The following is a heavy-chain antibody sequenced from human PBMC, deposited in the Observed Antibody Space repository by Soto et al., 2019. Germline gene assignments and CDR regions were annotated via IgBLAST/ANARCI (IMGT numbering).Heavy chain of an antibody. J-gene: IGHJ4*02. CDR3: ATDLGTTIARH. CDR2: IKQDGSDT. Sequence: PGGSLRLSCAASGFTLRNSRMSWVRQAPGKGLEWVANIKQDGSDTYYVDSVKGRFTISRDNAKNSLYLQMNSLRAEDTAVYYCATDLGTTIARHWGQGTLVTVSS. V-gene: IGHV3-7*04. CDR1: GFTLRNSR. D-gene: IGHD1-1*01.